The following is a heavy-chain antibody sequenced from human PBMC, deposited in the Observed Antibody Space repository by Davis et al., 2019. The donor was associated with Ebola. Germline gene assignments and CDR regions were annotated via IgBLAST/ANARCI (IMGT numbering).Heavy chain of an antibody. CDR1: GGSISSGDYY. CDR3: ARHSSWRFYYFDY. D-gene: IGHD2-15*01. V-gene: IGHV4-30-4*01. Sequence: SETLSLTCTVSGGSISSGDYYWSWIRQPPGKGLEWIGYIYYSGSTYYNPSLKSRVTISVDTSKNQFSLKLSSVTAADTAVYYCARHSSWRFYYFDYWGQGTLVTVSS. J-gene: IGHJ4*02. CDR2: IYYSGST.